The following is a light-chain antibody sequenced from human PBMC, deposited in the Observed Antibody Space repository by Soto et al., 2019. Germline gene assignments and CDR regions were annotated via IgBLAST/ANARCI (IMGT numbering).Light chain of an antibody. J-gene: IGKJ1*01. CDR1: QSVSSN. CDR2: GAS. CDR3: QQYNNWPRWT. V-gene: IGKV3-15*01. Sequence: EIVMTQSPATLSVSPGERATLSCRASQSVSSNLAWYQQKPGQAPRLLIYGASTRATGIPARFSGSGSGTEFTLTISSLQSEDFAVYYCQQYNNWPRWTFGQGTKVAIK.